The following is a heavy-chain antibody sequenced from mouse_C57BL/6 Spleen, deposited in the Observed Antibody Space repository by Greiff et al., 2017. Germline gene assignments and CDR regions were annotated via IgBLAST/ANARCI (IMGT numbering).Heavy chain of an antibody. CDR3: ARGGYYYGSSDAMDY. D-gene: IGHD1-1*01. Sequence: VQLQQSGAELVRPGTSVKVSCKASGYAFTNYLIEWVKQRPGQGLEWIGVINPGSGGTNYNEKFKGKATLTADKSSSTAYMQLSSLTSEESAVYFCARGGYYYGSSDAMDYWGQGTSVTVSS. CDR1: GYAFTNYL. J-gene: IGHJ4*01. V-gene: IGHV1-54*01. CDR2: INPGSGGT.